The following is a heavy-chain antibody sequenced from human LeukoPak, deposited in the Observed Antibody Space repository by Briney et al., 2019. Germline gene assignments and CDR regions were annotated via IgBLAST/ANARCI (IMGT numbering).Heavy chain of an antibody. CDR3: ARVRSGYSHENYFDY. J-gene: IGHJ4*02. D-gene: IGHD5-18*01. Sequence: GGSLRLSCAAFGFTFSNYEMNWVRQAPGKGLEWVSYISDSGSTIYYADSVKGRFTISRDNAKDSLYLQMNSLRAEDTAVYYCARVRSGYSHENYFDYWGQGTLVTVSS. CDR1: GFTFSNYE. CDR2: ISDSGSTI. V-gene: IGHV3-48*03.